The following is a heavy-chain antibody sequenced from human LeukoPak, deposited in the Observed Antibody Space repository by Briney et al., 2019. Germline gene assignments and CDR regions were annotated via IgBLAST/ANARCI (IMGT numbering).Heavy chain of an antibody. V-gene: IGHV3-30-3*01. CDR2: ISNDGSNK. Sequence: GGSLRLSCAASRFTFSSYGMHWVRQAPGKGLEWVAVISNDGSNKYYADSVKGRFTISRDNSKNTLYLQMNSLRVEDTAVYYCARESGYCSSTSCYTDAFDIWGQGTMVTVSS. D-gene: IGHD2-2*02. J-gene: IGHJ3*02. CDR3: ARESGYCSSTSCYTDAFDI. CDR1: RFTFSSYG.